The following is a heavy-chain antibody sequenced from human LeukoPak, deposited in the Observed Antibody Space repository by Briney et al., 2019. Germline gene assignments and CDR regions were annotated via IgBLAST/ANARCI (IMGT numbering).Heavy chain of an antibody. CDR2: IYSGGST. Sequence: PGGSLRLSCAASGFTVGSYYMNWVRQAPGKGLEWVSVIYSGGSTSSADSVKGRFTISRDNSKNTLYHQMNSLRAEDTAVYYCAGSTTVAYYWGQGTLVTVSS. J-gene: IGHJ4*02. CDR1: GFTVGSYY. V-gene: IGHV3-53*01. CDR3: AGSTTVAYY. D-gene: IGHD4-23*01.